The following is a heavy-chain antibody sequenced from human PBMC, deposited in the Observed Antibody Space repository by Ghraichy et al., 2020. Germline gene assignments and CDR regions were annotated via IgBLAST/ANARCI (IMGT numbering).Heavy chain of an antibody. CDR1: GFSVTSNY. CDR2: IYSGSST. V-gene: IGHV3-66*01. Sequence: GESLNISCAASASGFSVTSNYMSWVRQAPGKGLEWVSVIYSGSSTSYADSVKGRCTISRDNSKNTLYLQMNSLRAEDTAVYYCATGGQWLTFGLWGQGTLVTVSS. J-gene: IGHJ4*02. CDR3: ATGGQWLTFGL. D-gene: IGHD6-19*01.